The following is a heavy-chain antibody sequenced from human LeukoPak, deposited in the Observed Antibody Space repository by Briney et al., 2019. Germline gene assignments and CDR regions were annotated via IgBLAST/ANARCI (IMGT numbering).Heavy chain of an antibody. D-gene: IGHD6-13*01. CDR3: ARQVGIAAAGTDERFFSR. J-gene: IGHJ4*02. Sequence: GESLKISCKGSGYSFTSYCIGWVRQMPGKGLECMGIIYPGDSDTRYSPSFQGQVTISADKSISTAYLQLSSLKASDTAMYYCARQVGIAAAGTDERFFSRWGQGTLVTVSS. CDR2: IYPGDSDT. V-gene: IGHV5-51*01. CDR1: GYSFTSYC.